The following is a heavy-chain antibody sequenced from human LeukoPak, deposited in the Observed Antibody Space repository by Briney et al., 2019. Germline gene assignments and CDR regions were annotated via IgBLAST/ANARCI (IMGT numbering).Heavy chain of an antibody. J-gene: IGHJ4*02. Sequence: GGSLRLSCAASGFTFTSYSMNWVRQAPGQGLEWVSSISSSSSYINYADSVKGRFTISRDKSKNSLYLQMTSLRAEDTAVYYCARVGVGYCSGGSCRYFDYWGQGTLVTVSS. CDR3: ARVGVGYCSGGSCRYFDY. V-gene: IGHV3-21*01. CDR1: GFTFTSYS. D-gene: IGHD2-15*01. CDR2: ISSSSSYI.